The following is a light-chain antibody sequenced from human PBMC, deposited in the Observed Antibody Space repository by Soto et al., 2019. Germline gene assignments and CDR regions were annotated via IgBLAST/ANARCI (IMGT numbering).Light chain of an antibody. Sequence: QSVLTQPASVSGSPGQSITISCTGTSSDVGSYNLVSWYQQHPGKAPKLMIYEVSKRPSGVSNRFSGSKSGNTASLTISGLQAEDEADYYCCSYVGSSTFVFGGGTQLTVL. CDR1: SSDVGSYNL. CDR3: CSYVGSSTFV. V-gene: IGLV2-23*02. J-gene: IGLJ7*01. CDR2: EVS.